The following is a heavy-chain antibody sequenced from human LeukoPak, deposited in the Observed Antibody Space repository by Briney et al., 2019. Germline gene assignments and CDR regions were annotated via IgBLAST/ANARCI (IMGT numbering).Heavy chain of an antibody. J-gene: IGHJ6*02. Sequence: GGSLRLSCAASGFTFDDYAMHWVRQAPGKGLEWVSGVSWNSGSIGYADSVKGRSTISRDNAKNSLYLQMNSLRAEDTALYYCAKVLWYGSGPRYYYYGMDVWGQGTTVTVSS. CDR3: AKVLWYGSGPRYYYYGMDV. CDR2: VSWNSGSI. CDR1: GFTFDDYA. D-gene: IGHD3-10*01. V-gene: IGHV3-9*01.